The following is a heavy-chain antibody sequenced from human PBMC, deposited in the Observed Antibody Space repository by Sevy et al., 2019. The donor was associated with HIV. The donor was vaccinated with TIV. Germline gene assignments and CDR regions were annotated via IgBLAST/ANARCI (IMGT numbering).Heavy chain of an antibody. V-gene: IGHV3-21*01. CDR2: ISSSSSNR. Sequence: GGSLRLSCAASGFTFSSYSMNWVRQAPGKGLEWVSSISSSSSNRNYADSVKGRFTISRDNAKTSLFLQMNSLRAEDTAAYYCARGYSNYLIDYWGQGTLVTVSS. J-gene: IGHJ4*02. D-gene: IGHD4-4*01. CDR1: GFTFSSYS. CDR3: ARGYSNYLIDY.